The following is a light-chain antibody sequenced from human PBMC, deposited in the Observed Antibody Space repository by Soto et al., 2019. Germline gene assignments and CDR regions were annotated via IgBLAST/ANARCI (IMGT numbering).Light chain of an antibody. Sequence: EIVMTQSPATLSVSPGERATRSCRASQSVTSDLAWYQQKPGQAPRLLMFGASTRATDIPARFSGSGSGTEFTLTISSLQSEDFAVYYCQQYNEWPLTFGGGTKVEIK. CDR1: QSVTSD. J-gene: IGKJ4*01. CDR2: GAS. CDR3: QQYNEWPLT. V-gene: IGKV3-15*01.